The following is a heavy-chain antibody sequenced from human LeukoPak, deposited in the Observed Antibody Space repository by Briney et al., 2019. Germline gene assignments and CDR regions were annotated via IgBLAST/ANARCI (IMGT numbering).Heavy chain of an antibody. CDR2: MNPNSGNT. Sequence: ASVKVSCEASGYTFTSYDINWVRQATGQGLEWMGWMNPNSGNTGYAQKFQGRVTMTRNTSISTAYMELSSLRSEDTAVYYCASRGGYRSYYYYYMDVWGKGTTVTVSS. V-gene: IGHV1-8*01. CDR3: ASRGGYRSYYYYYMDV. J-gene: IGHJ6*03. D-gene: IGHD3-22*01. CDR1: GYTFTSYD.